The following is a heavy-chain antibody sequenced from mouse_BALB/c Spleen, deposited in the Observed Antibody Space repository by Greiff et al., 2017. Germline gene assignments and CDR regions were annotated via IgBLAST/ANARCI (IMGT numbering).Heavy chain of an antibody. CDR1: GFSLTSYG. CDR2: IWAGGST. Sequence: VQLQQSGPGLVAPSQSLSITCTVSGFSLTSYGVHWVRQPPGKGLEWLGVIWAGGSTNYNSALMSRLSISKDNSKSQVFLKMNSLQTDDTAMYYCARVDYGPFAYWGQGTLVTVSA. CDR3: ARVDYGPFAY. V-gene: IGHV2-9*02. J-gene: IGHJ3*01. D-gene: IGHD1-2*01.